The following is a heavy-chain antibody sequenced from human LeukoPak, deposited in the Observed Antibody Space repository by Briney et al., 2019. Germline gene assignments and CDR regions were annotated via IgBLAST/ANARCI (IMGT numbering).Heavy chain of an antibody. Sequence: PSETLSLTCTVSGVSISSYYWIWIRQPPGKGLEGIGYIYYSGSTNYNPSLKSRVTISVDTSKNQFSLKLSSVTAADTAVYYCARDHGDYVPSYGMDVWGQGTTVTVSS. V-gene: IGHV4-59*01. CDR1: GVSISSYY. CDR3: ARDHGDYVPSYGMDV. CDR2: IYYSGST. J-gene: IGHJ6*02. D-gene: IGHD4-17*01.